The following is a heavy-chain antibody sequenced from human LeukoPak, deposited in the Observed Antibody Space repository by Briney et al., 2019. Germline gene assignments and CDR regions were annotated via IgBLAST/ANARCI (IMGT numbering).Heavy chain of an antibody. V-gene: IGHV3-23*01. J-gene: IGHJ4*02. D-gene: IGHD4-17*01. Sequence: GGSLRLSCAASGFTFSSYAMSWARQAPGKGLEWVSAISGSGGSTYYADSVKGRFTISRDNSKNTLYLQMNSLRAEDTAVYYCAKDSADDYGDYPKYWGQGTLVTVSS. CDR1: GFTFSSYA. CDR3: AKDSADDYGDYPKY. CDR2: ISGSGGST.